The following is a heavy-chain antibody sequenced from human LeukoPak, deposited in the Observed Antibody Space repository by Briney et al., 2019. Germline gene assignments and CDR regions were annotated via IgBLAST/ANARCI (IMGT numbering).Heavy chain of an antibody. D-gene: IGHD3-3*01. CDR3: ARDPVYDFWSGYYTDNWFDP. CDR1: GFTFSSYA. CDR2: IKQDGSEK. J-gene: IGHJ5*02. V-gene: IGHV3-7*01. Sequence: QPGGSLRLSCAASGFTFSSYAMSWVRQAPGKGLEWVANIKQDGSEKYYVDSVKGRFTISRDNAKNSLYLQMNSLRAEDTAVYYCARDPVYDFWSGYYTDNWFDPWGQGTLVTVSS.